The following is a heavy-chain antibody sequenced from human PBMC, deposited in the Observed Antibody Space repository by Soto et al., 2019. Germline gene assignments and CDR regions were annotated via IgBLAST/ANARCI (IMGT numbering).Heavy chain of an antibody. V-gene: IGHV3-48*01. Sequence: EVQLVESGGDLVQPGGSLRLSCVASGFSFSSYSMNWVRQAPGKGLEWVSDISSSSSTIDYADSVKGRFTISRDNAKKSLYLQMNSLRAEDTAVYYCARDREYCSGGRCYETGSDYWGQGTLVTVPS. CDR3: ARDREYCSGGRCYETGSDY. D-gene: IGHD2-15*01. J-gene: IGHJ4*02. CDR1: GFSFSSYS. CDR2: ISSSSSTI.